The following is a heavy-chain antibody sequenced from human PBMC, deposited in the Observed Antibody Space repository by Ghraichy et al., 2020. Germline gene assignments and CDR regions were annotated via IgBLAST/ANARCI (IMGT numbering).Heavy chain of an antibody. J-gene: IGHJ4*02. V-gene: IGHV1-18*04. CDR3: ARDPSVFVGATIPEGLFDY. D-gene: IGHD1-26*01. CDR1: GYTFTSYG. CDR2: ISAYNGNT. Sequence: ASVKVSCKASGYTFTSYGISWVRQAPGQGLEWMGWISAYNGNTNYAQKLQGRVTMTTDTSTSTAYMELRSLRSDDTAVYYCARDPSVFVGATIPEGLFDYWGQGTLVTVSS.